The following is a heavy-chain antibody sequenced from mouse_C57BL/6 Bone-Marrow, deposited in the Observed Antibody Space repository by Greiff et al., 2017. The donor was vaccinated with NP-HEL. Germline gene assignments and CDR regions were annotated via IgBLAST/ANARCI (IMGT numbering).Heavy chain of an antibody. CDR1: GYTFTSYW. J-gene: IGHJ1*03. Sequence: QVQLQQPGAELVRPGSSVKLSCKASGYTFTSYWMHWVKQRPIQGLEWIGNIDPSDSETHYNQKFKDKATLTVDKSSSTAYMQLSSLTSEDSAVYYSASGIITTVVAHWYFDVWGTGTTVTVSS. D-gene: IGHD1-1*01. CDR2: IDPSDSET. CDR3: ASGIITTVVAHWYFDV. V-gene: IGHV1-52*01.